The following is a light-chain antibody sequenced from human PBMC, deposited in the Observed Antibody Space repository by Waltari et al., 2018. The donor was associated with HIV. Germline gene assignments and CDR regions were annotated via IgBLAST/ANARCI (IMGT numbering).Light chain of an antibody. V-gene: IGKV1-12*01. J-gene: IGKJ1*01. CDR1: QGISSW. CDR2: AAS. Sequence: DIQMTQSPSSVSASVGDRVTLTCRASQGISSWLAWYQQKPGRAPNLLIYAASSLQSGVPSRFSGSGSGTDFTLTITYLQSEDFATYYCQQYYLYPRTFGQGTKVEIK. CDR3: QQYYLYPRT.